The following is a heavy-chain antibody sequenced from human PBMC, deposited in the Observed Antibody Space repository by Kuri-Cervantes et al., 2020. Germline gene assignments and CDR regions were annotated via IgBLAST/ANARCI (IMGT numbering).Heavy chain of an antibody. CDR1: GFTFSDYY. V-gene: IGHV3-11*01. J-gene: IGHJ5*02. CDR3: ARSAGWLDP. Sequence: GESLKISCAASGFTFSDYYMSWIRQAPGKGLEWVSYISSSGTSIYYADSVKGRFTISRDNAKNSLYLQMNSLRAEDTAVYYCARSAGWLDPWGQGTLVTVSS. CDR2: ISSSGTSI.